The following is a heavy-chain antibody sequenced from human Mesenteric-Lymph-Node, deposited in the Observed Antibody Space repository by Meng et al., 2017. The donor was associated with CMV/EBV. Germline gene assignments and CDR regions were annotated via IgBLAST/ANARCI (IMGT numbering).Heavy chain of an antibody. Sequence: SQTLSLTCTVSGGSFSNYQWNWIRQPPGKGLEWIGYIYFSGSTNYNPSLKSRVTMSVDTSKNQFSLRLKSVIAADTAVYYCARVGYPTSSVVAGAGTQFDYWGQGTLVTVSS. CDR2: IYFSGST. J-gene: IGHJ4*02. D-gene: IGHD6-13*01. CDR1: GGSFSNYQ. V-gene: IGHV4-59*12. CDR3: ARVGYPTSSVVAGAGTQFDY.